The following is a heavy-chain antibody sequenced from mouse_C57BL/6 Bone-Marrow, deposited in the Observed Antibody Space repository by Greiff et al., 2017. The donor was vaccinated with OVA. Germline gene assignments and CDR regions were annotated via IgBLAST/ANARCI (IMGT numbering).Heavy chain of an antibody. CDR2: SRNKANDYTT. CDR1: GFTFSDFY. D-gene: IGHD3-2*02. V-gene: IGHV7-1*01. Sequence: EVKVVESGGGLVQSGRSLRLSCATSGFTFSDFYMEWVRQAPGKGLEWIAASRNKANDYTTEYSASVKGRFIVSRDTSQSILYLQMNALRAEDTAIYYCARDARQLRLQAYWGQGTLVTVSA. J-gene: IGHJ3*01. CDR3: ARDARQLRLQAY.